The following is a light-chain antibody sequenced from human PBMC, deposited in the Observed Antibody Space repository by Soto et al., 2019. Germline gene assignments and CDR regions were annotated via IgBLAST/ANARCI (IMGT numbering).Light chain of an antibody. V-gene: IGLV2-14*01. CDR2: DVN. CDR3: SSYASSTSVV. CDR1: SSDVGAYNH. Sequence: QSVLTQPASVSGSPGQSITISCTGTSSDVGAYNHVSWYQQHPGKAPKLMIYDVNMRPSGVSNRFSGSKSGNTASLTISGLQAEDEADYYCSSYASSTSVVFGGGTKLTVL. J-gene: IGLJ2*01.